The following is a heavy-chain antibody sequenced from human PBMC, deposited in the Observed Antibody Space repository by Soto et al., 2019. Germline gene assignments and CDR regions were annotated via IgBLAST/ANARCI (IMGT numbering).Heavy chain of an antibody. Sequence: PSETLSLTCTFSVGSVISGSYYWSWIRQPPGKGLEWIGYIYYSGSTNYNPSLKSRVTISVDTSKNQFSLKLSSVTAADTAVYYCARDNYCSGGSCYSDPWGQGTLVTVSS. D-gene: IGHD2-15*01. J-gene: IGHJ5*02. CDR3: ARDNYCSGGSCYSDP. CDR1: VGSVISGSYY. CDR2: IYYSGST. V-gene: IGHV4-61*01.